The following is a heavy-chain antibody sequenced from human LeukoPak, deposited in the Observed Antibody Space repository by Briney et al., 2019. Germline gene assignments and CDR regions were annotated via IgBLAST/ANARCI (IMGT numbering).Heavy chain of an antibody. V-gene: IGHV4-39*07. J-gene: IGHJ4*02. CDR3: ARDLSSATGDYFEN. CDR1: GGSISSSSYY. D-gene: IGHD7-27*01. CDR2: IYYSGST. Sequence: PSETLSLTCTVSGGSISSSSYYWGWIRQPPGKGLEWIGSIYYSGSTYYNPSLKSRVTISVDTSKNQFSLKLSSVTAADTAVYYCARDLSSATGDYFENWGQGTLVTVSP.